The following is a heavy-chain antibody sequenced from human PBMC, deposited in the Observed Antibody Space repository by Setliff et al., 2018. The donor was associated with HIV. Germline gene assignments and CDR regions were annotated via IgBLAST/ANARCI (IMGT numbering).Heavy chain of an antibody. D-gene: IGHD3-10*01. CDR1: GFTFSSYA. V-gene: IGHV3-30*04. J-gene: IGHJ6*02. CDR2: ISSDGSNE. CDR3: ARDQLAMVRRNGMDV. Sequence: PGGSLRLSCAASGFTFSSYAMQWVRQAPGKGLEWVAVISSDGSNEYYADSVKGRFTISRDNSKNTLYVQMNSLRAEVTAVYYCARDQLAMVRRNGMDVWGQGTTVTVSS.